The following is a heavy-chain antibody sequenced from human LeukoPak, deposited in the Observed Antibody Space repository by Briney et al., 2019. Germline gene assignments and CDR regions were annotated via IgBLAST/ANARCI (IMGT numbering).Heavy chain of an antibody. CDR1: GGSISSYY. V-gene: IGHV4-4*09. CDR2: IYTSGST. Sequence: SETLSLTCTVSGGSISSYYWSWIRQPPGKGLEWIGYIYTSGSTNYNPSLKSRVTISVDTSKNQFSLKLSSVTAADTAVYYCARGGSYYDFWSGYYNWFDPWGQGTLVTVSS. J-gene: IGHJ5*02. CDR3: ARGGSYYDFWSGYYNWFDP. D-gene: IGHD3-3*01.